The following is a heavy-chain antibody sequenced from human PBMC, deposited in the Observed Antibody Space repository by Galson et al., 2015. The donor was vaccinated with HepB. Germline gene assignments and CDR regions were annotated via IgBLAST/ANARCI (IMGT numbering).Heavy chain of an antibody. V-gene: IGHV1-46*03. J-gene: IGHJ4*02. Sequence: SVKVSCKASGFTFTKYYIHWVRQAPEQGLEWMGILNPRAYSTTYAQKFQGRLTMTRDTSTTTVYMELSSLRSEDTAVYYCATRVDSGFDYWGQGTLVTVSS. CDR3: ATRVDSGFDY. D-gene: IGHD3-9*01. CDR2: LNPRAYST. CDR1: GFTFTKYY.